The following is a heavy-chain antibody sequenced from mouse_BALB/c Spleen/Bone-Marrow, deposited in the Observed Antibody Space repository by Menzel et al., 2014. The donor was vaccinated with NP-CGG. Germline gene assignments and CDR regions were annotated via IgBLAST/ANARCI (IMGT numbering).Heavy chain of an antibody. CDR2: INPSPAYT. V-gene: IGHV1-7*01. CDR1: GYTFTVYW. CDR3: ALTTATPFAY. J-gene: IGHJ3*01. D-gene: IGHD1-2*01. Sequence: VQLQQSGAELAKPGASVKMSCKASGYTFTVYWIHWVKQRPGQGLEWIGYINPSPAYTEYNQKFKDKATLTADKSSTTAYMQLSSLTSEDSAVYYCALTTATPFAYWGQGTLVTVS.